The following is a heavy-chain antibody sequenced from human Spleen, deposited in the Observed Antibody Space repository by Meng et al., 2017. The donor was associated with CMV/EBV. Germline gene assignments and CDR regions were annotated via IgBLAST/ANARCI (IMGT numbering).Heavy chain of an antibody. CDR1: GYSFTSYW. D-gene: IGHD2-2*02. CDR2: IYPGDSDT. Sequence: GGSLRLSCKGSGYSFTSYWIGWVRQMPGKGLEWMGIIYPGDSDTRYSPSFQGQVTISADKSISTAYLQWSSLKASDTAMYYCARRNEYCSSTSCYTNYYYYGMDVWGQGTTVTVSS. J-gene: IGHJ6*02. V-gene: IGHV5-51*01. CDR3: ARRNEYCSSTSCYTNYYYYGMDV.